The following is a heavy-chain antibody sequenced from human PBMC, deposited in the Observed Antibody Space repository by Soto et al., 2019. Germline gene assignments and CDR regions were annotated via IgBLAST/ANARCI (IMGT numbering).Heavy chain of an antibody. CDR1: GGTFSDSV. CDR2: IVPIFGKA. J-gene: IGHJ4*02. V-gene: IGHV1-69*13. D-gene: IGHD3-10*01. CDR3: ARGRDGSNYYFDY. Sequence: ASVKVSCKASGGTFSDSVTSWVRQAPGQGLEWMGGIVPIFGKANLAEKFQDRVTITADESTSTAYMKLSSLRSEETAVYYCARGRDGSNYYFDYWGQGTLVTVSS.